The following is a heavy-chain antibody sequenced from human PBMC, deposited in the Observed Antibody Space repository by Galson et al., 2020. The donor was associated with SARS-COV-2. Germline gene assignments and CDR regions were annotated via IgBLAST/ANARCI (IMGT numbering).Heavy chain of an antibody. CDR1: GGPIRSSNYY. V-gene: IGHV4-39*07. CDR3: ARDATSSGWYNWFDH. CDR2: VLNSGTT. J-gene: IGHJ5*02. Sequence: SETLSLTCTVSGGPIRSSNYYWGCIRQPPGKGLEWIGSVLNSGTTHYSPSHPRRVTISVDTTKNQFSLNLNSVTAADTAMYYCARDATSSGWYNWFDHWGQGTLVTVSS. D-gene: IGHD6-19*01.